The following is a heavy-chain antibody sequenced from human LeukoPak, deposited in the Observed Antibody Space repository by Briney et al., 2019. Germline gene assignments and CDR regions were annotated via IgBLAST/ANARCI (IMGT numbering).Heavy chain of an antibody. CDR1: GDSISGYY. V-gene: IGHV4-4*07. CDR2: MYTTGST. Sequence: SETLSLTCNASGDSISGYYWNWIRQPAGKGLEWIGRMYTTGSTSYNPSLASRVTMSVDTSKNQFSLNLNSVTAADTAFYCCARGRAYYDSSGFFNYWGQGILVTVSS. D-gene: IGHD3-22*01. J-gene: IGHJ4*02. CDR3: ARGRAYYDSSGFFNY.